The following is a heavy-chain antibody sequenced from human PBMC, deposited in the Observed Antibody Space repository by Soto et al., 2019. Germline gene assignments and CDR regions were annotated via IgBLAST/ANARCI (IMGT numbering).Heavy chain of an antibody. D-gene: IGHD3-22*01. J-gene: IGHJ4*02. CDR3: AIGAYYYDSLSY. CDR1: GFTFSSYA. Sequence: GGSLRLSCAASGFTFSSYAMHWVRQAPGKGLEWVAVISYDGSNKYYADSVKGRFTISRDNSKNTLYLQMNSLRAEDTAVYYCAIGAYYYDSLSYWGQGTLVTVS. V-gene: IGHV3-30-3*01. CDR2: ISYDGSNK.